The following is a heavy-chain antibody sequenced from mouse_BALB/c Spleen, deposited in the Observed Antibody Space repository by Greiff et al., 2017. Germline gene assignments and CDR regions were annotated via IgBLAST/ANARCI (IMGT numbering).Heavy chain of an antibody. CDR1: GFTFSSFG. CDR3: ARHYYGSSSWYFDV. Sequence: EVQLVESGGGLVQPGGSRKLSCAASGFTFSSFGMHWVRQAPEKGLEWVAYISSGSSTIYYADTVKGRFTISRDNPKNTLFLQMTSLRSEDTAMYYCARHYYGSSSWYFDVWGAGTTVTVSS. D-gene: IGHD1-1*01. CDR2: ISSGSSTI. J-gene: IGHJ1*01. V-gene: IGHV5-17*02.